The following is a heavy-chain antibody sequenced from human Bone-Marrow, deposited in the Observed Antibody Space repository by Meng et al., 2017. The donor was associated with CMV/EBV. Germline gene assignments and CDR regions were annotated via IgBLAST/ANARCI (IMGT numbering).Heavy chain of an antibody. CDR1: GYTFTGYY. Sequence: QVDLVSFGAEVKMPGAPLKFSCKASGYTFTGYYLHWVRQAPGQGLEWMGWINPNSGGTNYAQKFQGRVTMTRDTSISTAYMELSRLRSDDTAVYYCARDKVASSGWYDYWGQGTLVTVSS. D-gene: IGHD6-19*01. CDR2: INPNSGGT. CDR3: ARDKVASSGWYDY. V-gene: IGHV1-2*02. J-gene: IGHJ4*02.